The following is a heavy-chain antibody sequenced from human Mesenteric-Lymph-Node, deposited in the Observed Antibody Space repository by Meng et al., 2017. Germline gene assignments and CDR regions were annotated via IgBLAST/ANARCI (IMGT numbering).Heavy chain of an antibody. J-gene: IGHJ4*02. CDR3: ARRRYYYGSGSYHSYYFDY. Sequence: QLQQVESGPVRVKPSETLALTCAVSGGSISSVSWWTWVRQSPGKGLEWIGEIYHSGSTNYNPSLKSRVTISVDTSKNQFSLKLNSVTAADTAVYYCARRRYYYGSGSYHSYYFDYWGQGALVTVSS. V-gene: IGHV4-4*02. D-gene: IGHD3-10*01. CDR1: GGSISSVSW. CDR2: IYHSGST.